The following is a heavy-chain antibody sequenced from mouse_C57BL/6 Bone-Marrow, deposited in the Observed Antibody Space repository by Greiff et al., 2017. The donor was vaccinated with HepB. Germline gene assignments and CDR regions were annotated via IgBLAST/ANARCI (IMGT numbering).Heavy chain of an antibody. J-gene: IGHJ1*03. V-gene: IGHV1-54*01. CDR1: GYAFTNYL. Sequence: VQLQQSGAELVRPGTSVKVSCKASGYAFTNYLIEWVKQRPGQGLEWIGVINPGSGGTNYNEKFKGKATLTADKSSSTAYMQLSSLTSEDAAVYCCAGGTTVVGGYFDVWGTGTTVTVSS. D-gene: IGHD1-1*01. CDR3: AGGTTVVGGYFDV. CDR2: INPGSGGT.